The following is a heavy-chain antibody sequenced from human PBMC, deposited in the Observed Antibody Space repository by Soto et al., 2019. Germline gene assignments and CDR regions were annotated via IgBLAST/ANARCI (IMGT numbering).Heavy chain of an antibody. CDR1: GGSISSGGYY. CDR3: AVGLDSYPPNFDY. J-gene: IGHJ4*02. CDR2: IYYSGRT. Sequence: PSETLSLTCPVSGGSISSGGYYWSWIRQHPGKGLEWIGYIYYSGRTYYYTSLKSRVTISVDTSKNQFSLKLSSVTAADTAVYYCAVGLDSYPPNFDYWGQGTLVTVSS. V-gene: IGHV4-31*03. D-gene: IGHD5-18*01.